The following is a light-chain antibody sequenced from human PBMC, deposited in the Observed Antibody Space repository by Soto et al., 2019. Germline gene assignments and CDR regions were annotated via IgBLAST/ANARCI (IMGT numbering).Light chain of an antibody. Sequence: EILMTQSPATLSLSPGERATLSCRANQSVSNYLAWYQQKLGQAPRLLIYDASTRATGIPARFSGSGSGTDFPTTSSGLQAEDAAVYYCQQYNNCPTWTFGRGTKVEIK. CDR1: QSVSNY. CDR2: DAS. V-gene: IGKV3-15*01. J-gene: IGKJ4*01. CDR3: QQYNNCPTWT.